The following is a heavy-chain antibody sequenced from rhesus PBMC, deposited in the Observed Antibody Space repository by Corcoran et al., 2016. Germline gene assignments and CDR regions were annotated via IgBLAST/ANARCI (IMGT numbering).Heavy chain of an antibody. D-gene: IGHD1-44*02. V-gene: IGHV3S16*01. CDR3: TRYFYSGSYFVDY. J-gene: IGHJ4*01. CDR2: ISSASSYI. Sequence: EVQLVESGGGLVQPGGSLRLSCAASGFTFSSYGMSWVRQAPGKGLEWVSSISSASSYIYYADSVKGRFTISRGNAKNSLSLQMNSLRAEDTAVYYCTRYFYSGSYFVDYWGQGVLVTVSS. CDR1: GFTFSSYG.